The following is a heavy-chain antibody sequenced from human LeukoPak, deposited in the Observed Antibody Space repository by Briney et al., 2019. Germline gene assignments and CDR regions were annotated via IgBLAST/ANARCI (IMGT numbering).Heavy chain of an antibody. CDR1: GYTFTSYG. D-gene: IGHD4-17*01. J-gene: IGHJ2*01. Sequence: ASVKVSCKASGYTFTSYGISWVRQAPGQGLEWMGWISAYNGNTNNAQKLQGRVTMTTDTSTSTAYMELRSLRSDDTAVYYCAREGGRDDYGDYKPPGWGYFDLWGRGTLVTVSS. V-gene: IGHV1-18*01. CDR3: AREGGRDDYGDYKPPGWGYFDL. CDR2: ISAYNGNT.